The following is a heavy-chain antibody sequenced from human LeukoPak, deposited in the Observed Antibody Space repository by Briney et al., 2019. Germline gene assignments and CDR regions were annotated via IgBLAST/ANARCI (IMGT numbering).Heavy chain of an antibody. CDR3: ARGRGLYYYGSGSYDY. Sequence: SGTLSLTCAVYGGSFSGYYWSWIRQPPGKGLEWIGEINHSGSTNYNPSLKSRVTISVDTSKNQFSLKLSSVTAADTAVYYCARGRGLYYYGSGSYDYWGQGTLVTVSS. CDR2: INHSGST. J-gene: IGHJ4*02. D-gene: IGHD3-10*01. CDR1: GGSFSGYY. V-gene: IGHV4-34*01.